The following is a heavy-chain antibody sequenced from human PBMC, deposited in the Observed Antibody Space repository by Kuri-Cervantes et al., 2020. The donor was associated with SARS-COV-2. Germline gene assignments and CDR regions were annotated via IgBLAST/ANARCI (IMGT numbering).Heavy chain of an antibody. CDR2: IYYSGDT. J-gene: IGHJ4*02. CDR3: ARDQRRYRANDAPYDF. D-gene: IGHD1-26*01. CDR1: GGSISSYY. V-gene: IGHV4-59*01. Sequence: SETLSLTCTVSGGSISSYYWSWIRQPPGKGLEWIGYIYYSGDTNYNPSLKSRVTISIDTSKNQLSLKLTSVTAADTAVYYCARDQRRYRANDAPYDFWGQGTLVTVSS.